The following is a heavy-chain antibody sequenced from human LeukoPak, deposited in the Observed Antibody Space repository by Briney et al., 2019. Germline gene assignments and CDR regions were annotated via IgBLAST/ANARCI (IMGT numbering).Heavy chain of an antibody. D-gene: IGHD2-8*01. CDR3: ARDAPPPRDVVLMVYAPDY. V-gene: IGHV1-18*01. Sequence: ASVKVSCKASGYTFTSYGISWVRQAPGQGLEWMGWISAYNGNTNYAQKLQGRVTMTTDTSTSTAYMELRSLRSDDTAVYYCARDAPPPRDVVLMVYAPDYWGQGTLVTVSS. CDR1: GYTFTSYG. J-gene: IGHJ4*02. CDR2: ISAYNGNT.